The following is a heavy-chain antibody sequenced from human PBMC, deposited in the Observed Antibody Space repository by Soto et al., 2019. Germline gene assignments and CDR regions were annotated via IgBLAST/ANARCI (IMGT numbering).Heavy chain of an antibody. J-gene: IGHJ3*01. CDR2: IYYSGST. D-gene: IGHD4-17*01. CDR1: GGSISSYY. V-gene: IGHV4-59*01. Sequence: QVQLQESGPGLVKPSETLSLTCTVSGGSISSYYWSWIRQPPGKGLEWIGYIYYSGSTNYNPSLKCRVTISVDTSKNQLCLKLSSVTAADTAVYYCASESTVTDAFDFWGQGTMVTVSS. CDR3: ASESTVTDAFDF.